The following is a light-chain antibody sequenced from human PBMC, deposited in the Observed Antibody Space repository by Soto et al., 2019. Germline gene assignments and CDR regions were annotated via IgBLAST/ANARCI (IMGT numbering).Light chain of an antibody. CDR2: GAS. CDR1: QSVSSSY. V-gene: IGKV3-20*01. J-gene: IGKJ4*01. Sequence: EIVLTQSPGTLSLSPGEKATLSCRASQSVSSSYLDWYQQKPGQAPRLLIYGASNRATGIPDRFSGSGSGTDFTLTISRLEPEDFAVYYCQQYDTSSPTFGGGTKVDIK. CDR3: QQYDTSSPT.